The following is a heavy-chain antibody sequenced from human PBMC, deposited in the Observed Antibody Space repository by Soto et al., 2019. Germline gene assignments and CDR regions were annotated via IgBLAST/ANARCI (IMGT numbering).Heavy chain of an antibody. J-gene: IGHJ5*02. Sequence: QVQLGQSGAEVKKPGASVKVSCKVSGYTLTELSMHWVRQAPGKGLEWMGGFDPEDGETNYAQKFQGRVTMTEDTSTDTAYMEPSSLRSEDTAVYYCATDLTMITFGGVIASNWFDLWGQGTLVTVSS. CDR3: ATDLTMITFGGVIASNWFDL. D-gene: IGHD3-16*02. CDR2: FDPEDGET. V-gene: IGHV1-24*01. CDR1: GYTLTELS.